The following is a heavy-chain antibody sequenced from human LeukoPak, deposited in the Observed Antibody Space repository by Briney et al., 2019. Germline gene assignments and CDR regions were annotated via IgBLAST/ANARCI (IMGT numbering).Heavy chain of an antibody. Sequence: PSETLSLTCTVSGGSISSYYWSWIRQPTGKGLEWIGYIYYTGSTSYNPSLKSRVTISVDTSKNQFSLKLSSVTAADTAVYYCASHQYYYPSAFDYWGQGTLVTVSS. CDR1: GGSISSYY. CDR3: ASHQYYYPSAFDY. V-gene: IGHV4-59*01. CDR2: IYYTGST. J-gene: IGHJ4*02. D-gene: IGHD3-10*01.